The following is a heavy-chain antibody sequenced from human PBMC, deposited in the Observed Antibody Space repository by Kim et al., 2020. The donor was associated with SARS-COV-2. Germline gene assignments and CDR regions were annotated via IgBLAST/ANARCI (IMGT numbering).Heavy chain of an antibody. V-gene: IGHV3-33*01. CDR2: IWYDGSNK. J-gene: IGHJ4*02. CDR3: ARALLDYDSSGQFDY. CDR1: GFTFSSYG. D-gene: IGHD3-22*01. Sequence: GGSLRLSCAASGFTFSSYGMHWVRQAPGKGLEWVAVIWYDGSNKYYADSVKGRFTISRDNSKNTLYLQMNSLRAEDTAVYYCARALLDYDSSGQFDYWGQGTLVTVSS.